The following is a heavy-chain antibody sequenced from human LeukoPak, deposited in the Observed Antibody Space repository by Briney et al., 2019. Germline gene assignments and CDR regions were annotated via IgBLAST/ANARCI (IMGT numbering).Heavy chain of an antibody. CDR1: GFPVSNYY. Sequence: GGSLRLSCAASGFPVSNYYMSGLRQAPAKGLDWVSVIYGAGSTYYTDSVKGRFPISRDNSKNTLYLQMNSLRAEETAMYYCARDSYDSGGYAFDIWGQGTMVTVSS. CDR3: ARDSYDSGGYAFDI. CDR2: IYGAGST. J-gene: IGHJ3*02. D-gene: IGHD3-22*01. V-gene: IGHV3-53*01.